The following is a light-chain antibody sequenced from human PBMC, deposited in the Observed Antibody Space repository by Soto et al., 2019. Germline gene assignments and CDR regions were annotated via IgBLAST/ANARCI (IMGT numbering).Light chain of an antibody. V-gene: IGKV1-5*01. J-gene: IGKJ1*01. CDR3: QEYNSYSRT. Sequence: DIQMTQSPSTLSASVGGRVTITCRASQSISTWLAWYQQKPGKAPKLLIYDASSLERGVPSRFSGSGSGTEFTLTISSLQPDDFVTYYCQEYNSYSRTFGQGTKVEIK. CDR1: QSISTW. CDR2: DAS.